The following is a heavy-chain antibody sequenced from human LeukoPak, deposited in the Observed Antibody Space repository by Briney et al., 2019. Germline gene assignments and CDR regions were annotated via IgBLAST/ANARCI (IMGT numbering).Heavy chain of an antibody. CDR1: GYTFTGYY. V-gene: IGHV1-2*02. D-gene: IGHD3-22*01. CDR2: INPNSGGT. J-gene: IGHJ4*02. Sequence: APVKVSCKASGYTFTGYYMHWVRQAPGQGLEWMGWINPNSGGTNYAQKFQGRVTMTRDTSITTAYMELSSLRSEDTAVYYCATGVSGRDSSGYYDYWGQGTLVTVSS. CDR3: ATGVSGRDSSGYYDY.